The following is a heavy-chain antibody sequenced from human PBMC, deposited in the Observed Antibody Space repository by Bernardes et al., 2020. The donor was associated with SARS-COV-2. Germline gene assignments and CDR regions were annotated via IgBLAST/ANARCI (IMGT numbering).Heavy chain of an antibody. CDR3: ARATHAYCSGGGCSSYYFDY. CDR1: GDSISSYY. V-gene: IGHV4-4*07. Sequence: SETLSLTCTVSGDSISSYYWIWIRQPAGKGLEWIGRIYNRGSTNYNPSLKSRVTVSVDTSKNQFSLKMSSVTAADTAVYYCARATHAYCSGGGCSSYYFDYWGQGTLVTVSS. D-gene: IGHD2-15*01. CDR2: IYNRGST. J-gene: IGHJ4*02.